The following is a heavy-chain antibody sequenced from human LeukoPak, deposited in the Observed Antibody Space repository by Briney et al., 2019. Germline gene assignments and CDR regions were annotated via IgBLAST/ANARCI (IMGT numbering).Heavy chain of an antibody. D-gene: IGHD4-17*01. CDR3: VTYGDSVFDY. Sequence: GGSLRLSCLASGFTFSSYAMHWVRQAPGKGLEYVSGINNNGGSTYYADSVMGRFTISRDNSKNTLYLQMSSLRVEDTAVYYRVTYGDSVFDYWGQGTQVTVSS. J-gene: IGHJ4*02. CDR1: GFTFSSYA. V-gene: IGHV3-64D*09. CDR2: INNNGGST.